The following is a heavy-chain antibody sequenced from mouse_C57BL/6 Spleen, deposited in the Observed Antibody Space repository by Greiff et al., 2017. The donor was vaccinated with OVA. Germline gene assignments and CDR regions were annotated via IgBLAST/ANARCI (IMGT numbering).Heavy chain of an antibody. CDR2: ISSGSSTI. V-gene: IGHV5-17*01. J-gene: IGHJ2*01. D-gene: IGHD2-4*01. CDR3: ARHYDYDGYYDY. CDR1: GFTFSDYG. Sequence: EVKLMESGGGLVKPGGSLKLSCAASGFTFSDYGMHWVRQAPEKGLEWVAYISSGSSTIYYADTVKGRFTISRDNAKNTLFLQMTSLRSENTAMDNCARHYDYDGYYDYWGQGTTLTVSS.